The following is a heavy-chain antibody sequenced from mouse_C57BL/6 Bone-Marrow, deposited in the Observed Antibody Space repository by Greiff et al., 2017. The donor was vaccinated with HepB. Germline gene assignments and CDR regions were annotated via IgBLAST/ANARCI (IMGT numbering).Heavy chain of an antibody. V-gene: IGHV1-85*01. CDR1: GYTFTSYD. D-gene: IGHD2-4*01. Sequence: VHLVESGPELVKPGASVMLSCKASGYTFTSYDINWVKQRPGQGLEWIGWIYPRDGSTKYNEKFKGKATLTVDTSSSTAYMELHSLTSEDSAVYFCARSGYDYDVAYWGQGTLVTVSA. J-gene: IGHJ3*01. CDR3: ARSGYDYDVAY. CDR2: IYPRDGST.